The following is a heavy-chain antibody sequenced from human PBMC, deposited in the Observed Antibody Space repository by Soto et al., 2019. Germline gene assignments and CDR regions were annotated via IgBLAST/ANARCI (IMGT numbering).Heavy chain of an antibody. CDR1: GGSISSYY. Sequence: SETLSLTCTVSGGSISSYYWSWIRQPPGKGLEWIGYIYYSGSTNYNPSLKSRVTISVDTSKNQFSLKLSSVTAADTAVYYCARHPYCSSTSCLDWFDPWGQGTLVTVSS. J-gene: IGHJ5*02. CDR2: IYYSGST. CDR3: ARHPYCSSTSCLDWFDP. V-gene: IGHV4-59*08. D-gene: IGHD2-2*01.